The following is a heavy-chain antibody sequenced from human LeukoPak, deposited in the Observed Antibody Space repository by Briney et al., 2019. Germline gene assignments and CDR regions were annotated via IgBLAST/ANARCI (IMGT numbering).Heavy chain of an antibody. D-gene: IGHD3-22*01. CDR3: TTEYYYDSSGYYSDNFDY. Sequence: PGGSLRLSCAASGFTFSNAWMSWVRQAPGKGLEWVGRIKSKPDGGTTDYAAPVKGRFTISRDDSKNTLYLQMNSLKTEDTAVYYCTTEYYYDSSGYYSDNFDYWGQGTLVTVSS. CDR2: IKSKPDGGTT. V-gene: IGHV3-15*01. J-gene: IGHJ4*02. CDR1: GFTFSNAW.